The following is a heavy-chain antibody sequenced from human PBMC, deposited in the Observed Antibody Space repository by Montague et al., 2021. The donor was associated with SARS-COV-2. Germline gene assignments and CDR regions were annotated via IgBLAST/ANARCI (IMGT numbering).Heavy chain of an antibody. Sequence: SETLSLTCTVSGGSISSYYWSWIRQPPGKGLEWIGYTYYSGSTXXXPSXXXRVTISVDTSKNQFSLKLSSVTAADTAVYYCAREVRYYYDSSGPGAFDIWGQGTMVTVSS. CDR3: AREVRYYYDSSGPGAFDI. CDR1: GGSISSYY. D-gene: IGHD3-22*01. V-gene: IGHV4-59*01. CDR2: TYYSGST. J-gene: IGHJ3*02.